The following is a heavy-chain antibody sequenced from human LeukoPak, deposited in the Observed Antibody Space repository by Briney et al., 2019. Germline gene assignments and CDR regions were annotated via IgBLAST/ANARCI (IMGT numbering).Heavy chain of an antibody. CDR3: ARGGPYHAFDI. J-gene: IGHJ3*02. Sequence: GGSLRLSCAASGFTFGSYLMYWARRAPGKGLVYIARINNDGGGTTYADSVKGRFTISRDNARNGVYLQMNSLRAEDTAVYYCARGGPYHAFDIWGQGTMVTVSS. CDR1: GFTFGSYL. V-gene: IGHV3-74*01. CDR2: INNDGGGT. D-gene: IGHD2-2*02.